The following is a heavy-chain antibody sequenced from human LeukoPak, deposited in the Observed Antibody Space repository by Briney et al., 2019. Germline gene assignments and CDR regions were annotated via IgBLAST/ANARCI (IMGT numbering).Heavy chain of an antibody. CDR2: ISYDGSNK. CDR3: ARDGMVRGVGFDY. D-gene: IGHD3-10*01. Sequence: GGSLRLSCAASGFTFSSYAMHWVRQAPGKGLEWVAVISYDGSNKSYADSVKGRFTISRDNSKNTLYLQMNSLRAEDTAVYYCARDGMVRGVGFDYWGQGTLVTVSS. CDR1: GFTFSSYA. V-gene: IGHV3-30-3*01. J-gene: IGHJ4*02.